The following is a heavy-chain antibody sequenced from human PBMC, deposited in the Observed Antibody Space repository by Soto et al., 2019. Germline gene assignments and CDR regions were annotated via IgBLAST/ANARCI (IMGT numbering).Heavy chain of an antibody. CDR1: GGSISSGGYS. CDR3: ASGLRYGGKLGDI. J-gene: IGHJ3*02. Sequence: SETLSLTCAVSGGSISSGGYSWSWIRQPPGKGLEWIGYIYHSGSTYYNPSLKSRVTISVDTSKNQFSLKLSSVTAADTAVYYCASGLRYGGKLGDIWGQGTMVTVSS. D-gene: IGHD2-15*01. CDR2: IYHSGST. V-gene: IGHV4-30-2*01.